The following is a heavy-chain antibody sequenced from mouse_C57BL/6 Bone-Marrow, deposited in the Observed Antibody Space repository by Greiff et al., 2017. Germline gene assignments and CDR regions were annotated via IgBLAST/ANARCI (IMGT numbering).Heavy chain of an antibody. CDR2: IYPGSGST. Sequence: QVQLQQPGAELVKPGASVKMSYKASGYTFTSYWITWVKQRPGQGLEWIGDIYPGSGSTNYNEKFKSKATLTVDTSSSTAYMQLSSLTSEDSAVYYCARPYDYDGVDYWGQGTTLTVSS. J-gene: IGHJ2*01. V-gene: IGHV1-55*01. D-gene: IGHD2-4*01. CDR1: GYTFTSYW. CDR3: ARPYDYDGVDY.